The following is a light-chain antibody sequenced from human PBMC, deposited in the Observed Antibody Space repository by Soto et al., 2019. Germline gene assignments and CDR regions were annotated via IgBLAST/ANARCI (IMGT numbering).Light chain of an antibody. J-gene: IGKJ3*01. Sequence: DIHMTQSPSSLSASVGDRVTITCQASQDISNYLNWYQQKPGKAPKLLIYDASNLETGVPSRFSGSGSGTDFTFTISSLQPEDIATYYCQQYDNLPFTFGPGTKWIS. CDR3: QQYDNLPFT. CDR2: DAS. CDR1: QDISNY. V-gene: IGKV1-33*01.